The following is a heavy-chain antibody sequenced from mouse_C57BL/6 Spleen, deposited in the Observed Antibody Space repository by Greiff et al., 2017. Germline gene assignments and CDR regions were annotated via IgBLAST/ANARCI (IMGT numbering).Heavy chain of an antibody. V-gene: IGHV5-9*04. D-gene: IGHD2-10*01. CDR2: ISGGGGNT. Sequence: EVHLVESGGGLVKPGGSLKLSCAASGFTFSSYTMSWVRQTPEKRLEWVATISGGGGNTYYPDSVKGRFTISRDNAKNTLYLQMSSLRSEDTAVYYCARHPYSWGAWFAYWGQGTLVTVSA. J-gene: IGHJ3*01. CDR1: GFTFSSYT. CDR3: ARHPYSWGAWFAY.